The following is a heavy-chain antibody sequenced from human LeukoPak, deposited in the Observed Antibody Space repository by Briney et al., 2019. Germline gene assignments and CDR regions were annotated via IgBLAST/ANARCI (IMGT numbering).Heavy chain of an antibody. D-gene: IGHD2-2*01. V-gene: IGHV3-30-3*01. CDR1: GFTFSSYA. CDR3: AREVSPAAPSPFDY. J-gene: IGHJ4*02. CDR2: ISYDGSNK. Sequence: GRSLRISCAASGFTFSSYAMHWVRQAPGNGLEWVAVISYDGSNKYYADSVKGRFTISRDNSKNTLYLQMNSLRAEDTAVYYCAREVSPAAPSPFDYWGQGTLVTVSS.